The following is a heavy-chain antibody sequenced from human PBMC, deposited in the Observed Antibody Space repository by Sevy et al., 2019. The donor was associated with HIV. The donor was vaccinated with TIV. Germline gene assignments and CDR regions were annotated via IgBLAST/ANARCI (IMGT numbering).Heavy chain of an antibody. CDR3: AIDHSWYRYFDL. CDR1: GFTFSSYG. V-gene: IGHV3-30*03. D-gene: IGHD2-21*01. Sequence: GGSLRLSCAASGFTFSSYGMHWVRQAPGKGLEWVAVISYDGSNKYYADSVKGRFTISRDNSKNTLYLQMNSLRAEDTAVYYSAIDHSWYRYFDLWGRGTLVTSPQ. J-gene: IGHJ2*01. CDR2: ISYDGSNK.